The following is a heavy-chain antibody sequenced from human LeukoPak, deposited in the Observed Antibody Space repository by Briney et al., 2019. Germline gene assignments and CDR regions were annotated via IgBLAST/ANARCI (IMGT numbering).Heavy chain of an antibody. CDR2: VSQSGST. CDR1: GGSFSGFY. D-gene: IGHD3-16*01. V-gene: IGHV4-34*01. Sequence: SETLSLTCAVYGGSFSGFYWSWIRQPPGRGLEWIGEVSQSGSTNYSPSLKSRITMSVDTSKNQFSLQLRSMTAADTAVYFCARATDDEFYLYYGMDVWGQGTTVTVSS. CDR3: ARATDDEFYLYYGMDV. J-gene: IGHJ6*02.